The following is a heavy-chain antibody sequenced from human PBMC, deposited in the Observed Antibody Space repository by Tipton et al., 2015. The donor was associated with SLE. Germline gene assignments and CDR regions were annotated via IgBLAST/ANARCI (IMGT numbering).Heavy chain of an antibody. CDR2: INHSGST. CDR1: GGSISSGGYY. CDR3: ARVGGSAFDI. J-gene: IGHJ3*02. D-gene: IGHD1-14*01. Sequence: LRLSCTVSGGSISSGGYYWSWIRQPPGKGLEWIGEINHSGSTNYNPSLESRLTISMDMSKNQFSLKLTSVTAADTAVYYCARVGGSAFDIWGRGTMVSVSS. V-gene: IGHV4-61*08.